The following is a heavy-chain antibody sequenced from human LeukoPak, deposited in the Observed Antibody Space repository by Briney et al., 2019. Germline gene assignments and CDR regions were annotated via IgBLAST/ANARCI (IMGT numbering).Heavy chain of an antibody. Sequence: GGSLRLSCAASGFTFSSYGMHWVRQAPGKGLEWVAVISYDGSNKYYADSVKGRFTISRDNSKNTLYLQMNSLGAEDTAVYYCAKDRVGYDILTGYYNYLDYWGQGTLVTVSS. CDR3: AKDRVGYDILTGYYNYLDY. D-gene: IGHD3-9*01. CDR2: ISYDGSNK. CDR1: GFTFSSYG. V-gene: IGHV3-30*18. J-gene: IGHJ4*02.